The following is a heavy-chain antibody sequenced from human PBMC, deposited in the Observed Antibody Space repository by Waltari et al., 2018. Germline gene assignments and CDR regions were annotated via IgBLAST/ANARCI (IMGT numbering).Heavy chain of an antibody. CDR3: ARDRTTVTTAYYYYYGMDV. CDR2: IIPIFGTA. V-gene: IGHV1-69*01. Sequence: QVQLVQSGAEVKKPGSSVKVSCKASGGTFSSYAISWVRQAPGQGLEWMGGIIPIFGTANYAQKFQGRVTITADESTSTAYMELSSLRSEDTAVYYCARDRTTVTTAYYYYYGMDVWGQGTTVTVSS. CDR1: GGTFSSYA. J-gene: IGHJ6*02. D-gene: IGHD4-17*01.